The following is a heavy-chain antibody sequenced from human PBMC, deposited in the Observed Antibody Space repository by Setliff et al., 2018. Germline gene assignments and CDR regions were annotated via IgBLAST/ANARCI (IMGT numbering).Heavy chain of an antibody. J-gene: IGHJ6*03. Sequence: KASETLSLTCAVSGGSISSPNWWNWVRQPPGKGLEWIGEIYHSGTTNYNPSLKSRVTMSVDKSRNQFSLRLTSVTAADTAVYYCARGVVAAFMDVWGKGTTVTVSS. V-gene: IGHV4-4*02. CDR2: IYHSGTT. CDR1: GGSISSPNW. CDR3: ARGVVAAFMDV. D-gene: IGHD2-15*01.